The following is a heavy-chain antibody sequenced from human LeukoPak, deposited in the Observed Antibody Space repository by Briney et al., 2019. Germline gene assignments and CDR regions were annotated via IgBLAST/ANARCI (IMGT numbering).Heavy chain of an antibody. CDR3: ARERWLQPDY. D-gene: IGHD5-12*01. Sequence: LSGGSLRLSCAASGFTFSTYWMSWVRQAPGKGLEWVANINGAGSGKDYVDSVKGRFTISRDNAKDSLSLQMNSLRVEDTAVYYCARERWLQPDYWGQGILVTVSS. J-gene: IGHJ4*02. V-gene: IGHV3-7*01. CDR2: INGAGSGK. CDR1: GFTFSTYW.